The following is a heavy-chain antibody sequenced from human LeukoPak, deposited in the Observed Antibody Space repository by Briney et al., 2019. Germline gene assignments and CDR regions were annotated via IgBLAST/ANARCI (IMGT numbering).Heavy chain of an antibody. V-gene: IGHV3-53*01. J-gene: IGHJ4*02. CDR1: GFTVSSNY. CDR3: AKDPSRSGYYIYYFDS. D-gene: IGHD3-22*01. CDR2: IYSGGST. Sequence: GGSLRLSCAASGFTVSSNYMSWVRQAPGKGLEWVSVIYSGGSTYYADSVKGRFTISRDNSKNTLYLQMNSLRAEDTAVYYCAKDPSRSGYYIYYFDSWGQGTLVTVSS.